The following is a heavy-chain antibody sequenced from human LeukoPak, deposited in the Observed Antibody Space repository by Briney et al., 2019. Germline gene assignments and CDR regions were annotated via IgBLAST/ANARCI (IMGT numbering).Heavy chain of an antibody. D-gene: IGHD3-22*01. V-gene: IGHV3-23*01. CDR1: GFTFSSYA. CDR2: ISDSGST. J-gene: IGHJ4*02. Sequence: PGGSLRLSCAASGFTFSSYAMNWVRQTPGKGLEWVSAISDSGSTYYGDSVKGRFTISRDNAKNSLFLQMNSLRAEDTALYYCARHLIGDTNGYYLGTYEHWGQGSLVTVSS. CDR3: ARHLIGDTNGYYLGTYEH.